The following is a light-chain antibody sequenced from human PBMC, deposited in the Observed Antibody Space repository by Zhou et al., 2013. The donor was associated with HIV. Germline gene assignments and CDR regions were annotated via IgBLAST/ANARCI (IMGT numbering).Light chain of an antibody. CDR2: AAS. CDR3: HQYNNWHHT. CDR1: QDISKY. V-gene: IGKV1-27*01. Sequence: DIQMTQSPASLSASVGDRVTITCRTSQDISKYLAWYQHKPGEVPRLLIYAASSLHSGVPPRFSGSGAGTDFTLTISGLQPEDVATYYCHQYNNWHHTFGQGTRLEIK. J-gene: IGKJ5*01.